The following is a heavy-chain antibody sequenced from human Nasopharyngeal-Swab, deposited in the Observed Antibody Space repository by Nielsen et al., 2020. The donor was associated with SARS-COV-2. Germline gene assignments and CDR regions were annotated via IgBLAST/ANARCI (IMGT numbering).Heavy chain of an antibody. CDR1: GLTFSSYS. J-gene: IGHJ6*02. CDR2: ISSSSYI. CDR3: ARGQYCSSTSCYARGYYYYYGMDV. Sequence: GGSLRLSCAASGLTFSSYSMNWVRKAPGNGMEWVSSISSSSYIYYADSVKVRFTISRDNAKNSLYLQMNSLRAEDTAVYYCARGQYCSSTSCYARGYYYYYGMDVWGQGTTVTVSS. D-gene: IGHD2-2*01. V-gene: IGHV3-21*01.